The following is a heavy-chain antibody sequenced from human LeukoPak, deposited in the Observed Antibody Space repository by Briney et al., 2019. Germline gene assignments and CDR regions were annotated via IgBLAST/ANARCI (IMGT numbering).Heavy chain of an antibody. J-gene: IGHJ3*02. D-gene: IGHD3-22*01. CDR2: ISGSGGST. CDR1: GFTFSSYA. Sequence: GGSLRLSCAASGFTFSSYAMSWVRQAPGKGLEWVSAISGSGGSTYYADSVKGRFTISRDNSKNTLCLQMNSLRAEDTAVYYCAKDTSGSDAFDIWGQGTMVTVSS. CDR3: AKDTSGSDAFDI. V-gene: IGHV3-23*01.